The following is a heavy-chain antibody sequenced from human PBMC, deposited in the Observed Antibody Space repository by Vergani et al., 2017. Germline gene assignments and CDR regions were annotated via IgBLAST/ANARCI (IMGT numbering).Heavy chain of an antibody. CDR3: ARTRYKYSSSFRDRKDAFDI. D-gene: IGHD6-13*01. V-gene: IGHV2-26*01. CDR1: GFSLSNARMG. CDR2: IFSNDEK. J-gene: IGHJ3*02. Sequence: QVTLKESGPVLVKPTETLTLTCTVSGFSLSNARMGVSWIRQPPGKALEWLAHIFSNDEKSYSTSLKSRLTISKDTSKSQVVLTMTNMDPVDTATYYCARTRYKYSSSFRDRKDAFDIWGQGTMVTVSS.